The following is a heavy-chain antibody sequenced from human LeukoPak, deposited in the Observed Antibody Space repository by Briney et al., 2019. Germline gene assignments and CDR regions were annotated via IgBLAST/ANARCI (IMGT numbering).Heavy chain of an antibody. Sequence: SETLSLTCTVSGGSMSSSSYYWGWIRQPPGKGLEWIGSMYYSGSTYYSPSLKSRVTISVDTSKNQFSLKLSSVTAADTAVYFCARHVYSSSWIYYYYYMDVWGKGTTVTVSS. CDR3: ARHVYSSSWIYYYYYMDV. CDR2: MYYSGST. V-gene: IGHV4-39*01. J-gene: IGHJ6*03. D-gene: IGHD6-13*01. CDR1: GGSMSSSSYY.